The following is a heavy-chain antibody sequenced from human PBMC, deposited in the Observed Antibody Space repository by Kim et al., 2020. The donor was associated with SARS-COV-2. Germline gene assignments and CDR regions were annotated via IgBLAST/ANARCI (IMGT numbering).Heavy chain of an antibody. J-gene: IGHJ4*02. Sequence: ASEKVSCKASGYTFTGYYMHWVRQAPGQGLEWMGHIIPDSGGTKYAQKFQGRVTLTRYTSFGTVYMELGRLRSDDTAVYYCAREDTAMAPFDYWGQGTLVTVSS. CDR2: IIPDSGGT. D-gene: IGHD5-18*01. CDR3: AREDTAMAPFDY. CDR1: GYTFTGYY. V-gene: IGHV1-2*06.